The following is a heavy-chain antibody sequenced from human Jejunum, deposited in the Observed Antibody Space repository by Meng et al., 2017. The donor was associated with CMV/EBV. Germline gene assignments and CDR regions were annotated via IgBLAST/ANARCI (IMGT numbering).Heavy chain of an antibody. Sequence: IHLVETGGGLVKPGGSLRISCAASGIILGTYDMSWVRQAPGKGLEWISRINTDGSSTTYAESVKGRFTFSRDNAKNTLYLQMDSLRVEDTAVYYCARWGPSCYADYWGQGTLVTVSS. D-gene: IGHD2-2*01. CDR3: ARWGPSCYADY. CDR1: GIILGTYD. V-gene: IGHV3-74*02. CDR2: INTDGSST. J-gene: IGHJ4*02.